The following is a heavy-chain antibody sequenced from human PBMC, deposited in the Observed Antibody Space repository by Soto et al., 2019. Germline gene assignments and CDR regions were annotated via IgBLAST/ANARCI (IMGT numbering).Heavy chain of an antibody. CDR3: ARDRYYYDSSGYYYFVFSDY. D-gene: IGHD3-22*01. CDR1: GYTFTRSG. J-gene: IGHJ4*02. V-gene: IGHV1-18*01. CDR2: ISSYNGDT. Sequence: ASVKVSCKASGYTFTRSGISWVRQAPGQGPEWMGWISSYNGDTNYAQTFQGRVTMTTDTSTSTAYMELRSLRSDDTAVYYCARDRYYYDSSGYYYFVFSDYWGQGTLVNVSS.